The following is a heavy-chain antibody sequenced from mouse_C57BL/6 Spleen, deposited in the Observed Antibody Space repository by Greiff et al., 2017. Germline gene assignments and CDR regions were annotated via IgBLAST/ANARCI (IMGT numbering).Heavy chain of an antibody. CDR1: GFTFSDFY. CDR2: SRNKANDYTT. CDR3: ARAELFYWYFDV. Sequence: EVQGVESGGGLVQSGRSLRLSCATSGFTFSDFYMEWVRQAPGKGLEWIAASRNKANDYTTEYSASVKGRFIVSRDTSQSILYLQMNALRAEDTAIYYCARAELFYWYFDVWGTGTTVTVSS. D-gene: IGHD4-1*01. J-gene: IGHJ1*03. V-gene: IGHV7-1*01.